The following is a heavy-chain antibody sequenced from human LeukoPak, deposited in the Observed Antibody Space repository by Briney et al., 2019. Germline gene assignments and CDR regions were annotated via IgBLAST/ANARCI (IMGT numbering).Heavy chain of an antibody. V-gene: IGHV3-21*01. CDR3: ATEYDILTGYAYYFDY. D-gene: IGHD3-9*01. CDR1: GFTFSSYR. CDR2: ISSSSSYI. J-gene: IGHJ4*02. Sequence: GGSLRLSCAASGFTFSSYRMNWVRQAPGKGLEWVSSISSSSSYIYYADSVKGRFTISRDNAKNSLYLQMNSLRAEDTAVYYCATEYDILTGYAYYFDYWGQGTLVTVSS.